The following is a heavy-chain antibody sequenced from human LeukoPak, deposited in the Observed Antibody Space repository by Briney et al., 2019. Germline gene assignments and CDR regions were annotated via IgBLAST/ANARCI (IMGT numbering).Heavy chain of an antibody. Sequence: GGSLRLSCAASGFTFNSYSMNWVRQAPGKGLEWVSSISSSISYIYYADSVKGRFTISRDNAKNSLYLQMNSLRAEDTAVYYCAREGYCSGGSCQQYYYYYYGMDVWGQGTTVTVSS. CDR1: GFTFNSYS. D-gene: IGHD2-15*01. V-gene: IGHV3-21*01. J-gene: IGHJ6*02. CDR3: AREGYCSGGSCQQYYYYYYGMDV. CDR2: ISSSISYI.